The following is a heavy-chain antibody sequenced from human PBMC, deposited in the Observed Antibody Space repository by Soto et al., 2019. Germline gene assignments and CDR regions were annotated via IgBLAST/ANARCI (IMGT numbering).Heavy chain of an antibody. CDR3: ANFADLPWFDP. CDR2: ISGSGGST. Sequence: PGGSLRLSCAASGLNISSYSMSWVRQDPGKGLEWVSAISGSGGSTYYADSVKGRFTISRDNSKNTLYLQMNSLRAEDTAVYYCANFADLPWFDPWGQGTLVTVSS. J-gene: IGHJ5*02. CDR1: GLNISSYS. V-gene: IGHV3-23*01.